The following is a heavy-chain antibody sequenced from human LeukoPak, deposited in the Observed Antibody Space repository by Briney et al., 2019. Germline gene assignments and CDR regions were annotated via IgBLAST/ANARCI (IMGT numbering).Heavy chain of an antibody. Sequence: GGSLRLFCAASGFTFNNYAMNWVSQAPGKGLEWVSAISGSGGSTYYADSAKGRFTISRDNSKNALYLQMNSLSAEDTAEYYRAKVRMAQSYYYDSSGYRGPFDYWGQGTLVTVSS. J-gene: IGHJ4*02. D-gene: IGHD3-22*01. CDR2: ISGSGGST. V-gene: IGHV3-23*01. CDR3: AKVRMAQSYYYDSSGYRGPFDY. CDR1: GFTFNNYA.